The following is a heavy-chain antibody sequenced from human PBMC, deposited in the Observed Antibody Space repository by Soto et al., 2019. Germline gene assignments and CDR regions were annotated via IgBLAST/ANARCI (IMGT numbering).Heavy chain of an antibody. Sequence: GGSLRLSCTASGFTFSSYEMNWVRQAPGKGLEWVSYISSSGSTMYYADSVKGLFTISRDNAKNSLFLQMDSLRAEDTAVYYCARTGGSGVSYCYFAMDDWGQGTMVTVSS. CDR1: GFTFSSYE. CDR3: ARTGGSGVSYCYFAMDD. V-gene: IGHV3-48*03. CDR2: ISSSGSTM. J-gene: IGHJ6*02. D-gene: IGHD3-10*01.